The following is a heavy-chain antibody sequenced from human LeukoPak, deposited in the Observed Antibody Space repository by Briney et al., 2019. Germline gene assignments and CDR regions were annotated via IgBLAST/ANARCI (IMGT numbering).Heavy chain of an antibody. CDR2: INHSGST. Sequence: SETLSLTCAVYGGSFSGYYWSWIRQPPGKGLEWIGEINHSGSTNYNPSLKSRVIISVDTSKNQFSLKLSSVTAADTAVYYCARGDGYYDFWSGYYNAAAYFDYWGQGTLVTVSS. CDR1: GGSFSGYY. CDR3: ARGDGYYDFWSGYYNAAAYFDY. V-gene: IGHV4-34*01. D-gene: IGHD3-3*01. J-gene: IGHJ4*02.